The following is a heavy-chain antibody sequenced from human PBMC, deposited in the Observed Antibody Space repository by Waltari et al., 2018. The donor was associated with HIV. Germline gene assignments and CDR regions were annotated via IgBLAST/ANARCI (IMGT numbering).Heavy chain of an antibody. J-gene: IGHJ4*02. V-gene: IGHV1-8*01. Sequence: SVKVSCKASGYTFTSYDINWVRQATGQGLEWMGWMNPNSGDTGYAQKFQGRITMTSNTSISTVYMELSSLTSEETAVYYCVRAAIYSRGCFDYWGQGTLVTVSS. CDR2: MNPNSGDT. CDR3: VRAAIYSRGCFDY. D-gene: IGHD6-19*01. CDR1: GYTFTSYD.